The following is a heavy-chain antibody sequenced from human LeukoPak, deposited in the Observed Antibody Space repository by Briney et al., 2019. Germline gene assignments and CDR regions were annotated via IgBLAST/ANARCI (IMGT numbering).Heavy chain of an antibody. CDR2: ISGSGGST. J-gene: IGHJ4*02. Sequence: GGTLRLSCAASGFTFSSYAMSWVRQAPGPGQEWVSAISGSGGSTYYADSVKGRFTISRDNSKNTLYLPMNSLRAEDTAVYYCAKWAGIVGASDFDYWGQGTLVTVSS. CDR3: AKWAGIVGASDFDY. D-gene: IGHD1-26*01. V-gene: IGHV3-23*01. CDR1: GFTFSSYA.